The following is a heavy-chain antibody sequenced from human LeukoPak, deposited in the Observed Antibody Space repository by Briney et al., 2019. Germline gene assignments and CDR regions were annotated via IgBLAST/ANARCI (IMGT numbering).Heavy chain of an antibody. D-gene: IGHD3-10*01. CDR2: IVPIFGTA. CDR1: GGTFSSYA. J-gene: IGHJ4*02. Sequence: SVKVSCKASGGTFSSYAISWVRQAPGQGLEWMGGIVPIFGTADYAQKFQGRVTITADESTSTAYMELNSLRSEDTAVYYCARDPSMIRGENTPYFDYWGQGTLVTVSS. CDR3: ARDPSMIRGENTPYFDY. V-gene: IGHV1-69*01.